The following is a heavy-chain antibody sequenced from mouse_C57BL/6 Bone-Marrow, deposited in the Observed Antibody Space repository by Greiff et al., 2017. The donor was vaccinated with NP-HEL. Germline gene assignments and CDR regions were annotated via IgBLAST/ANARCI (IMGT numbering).Heavy chain of an antibody. Sequence: EVQGVESGGGLVQPGGSLSLSCAASGFTFTNSYMSWVRQPPGKALEWLGFISTKANGYTTEYRASVKGRFTISRDNSQSILSLQMNALRAEDSATYYCARSIYYDYADNPFYAMDYWGQGTSVTVSS. D-gene: IGHD2-4*01. CDR3: ARSIYYDYADNPFYAMDY. CDR1: GFTFTNSY. V-gene: IGHV7-3*01. J-gene: IGHJ4*01. CDR2: ISTKANGYTT.